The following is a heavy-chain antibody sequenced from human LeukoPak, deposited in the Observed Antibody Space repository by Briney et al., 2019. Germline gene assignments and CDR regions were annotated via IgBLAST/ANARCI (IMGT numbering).Heavy chain of an antibody. CDR3: VKDRGGYSYGFDY. CDR2: ISSNGGST. CDR1: GFTFSSYA. Sequence: TGGSLRLSCSASGFTFSSYAMHWVRQAPGKGLEYVSAISSNGGSTHYADSVKGRFTISRDNSKNTLYLQMSSLRAEDTAVYYCVKDRGGYSYGFDYWGQGTLVTVSS. V-gene: IGHV3-64D*06. D-gene: IGHD5-18*01. J-gene: IGHJ4*02.